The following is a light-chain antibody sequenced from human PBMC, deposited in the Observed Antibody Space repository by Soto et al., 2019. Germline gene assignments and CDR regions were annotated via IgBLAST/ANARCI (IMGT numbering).Light chain of an antibody. V-gene: IGLV2-14*01. CDR3: SSYTSSSTPV. Sequence: QSVLTQPASVSGSPGQSITISCTGTSSDVGGYNYVSWYQQHPGKAPKLMIYDVSNRPSWVSNRFSGSKSGNTASLTISGLQAEDEADYYCSSYTSSSTPVFGTGTKLTVL. J-gene: IGLJ1*01. CDR1: SSDVGGYNY. CDR2: DVS.